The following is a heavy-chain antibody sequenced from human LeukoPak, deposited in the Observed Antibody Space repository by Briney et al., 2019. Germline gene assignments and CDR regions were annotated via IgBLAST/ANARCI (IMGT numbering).Heavy chain of an antibody. Sequence: GGSLRLSCAASGFNFDDNAMDWVRQAPGRGLEWVSLISGDGGITYYADFVKGRFTISRDNSKNSLYLQMNSLRTEDTALYYCAKPQQYGRGDFDYCGQGTLVTVSS. CDR3: AKPQQYGRGDFDY. CDR1: GFNFDDNA. J-gene: IGHJ4*02. V-gene: IGHV3-43*02. D-gene: IGHD3-10*01. CDR2: ISGDGGIT.